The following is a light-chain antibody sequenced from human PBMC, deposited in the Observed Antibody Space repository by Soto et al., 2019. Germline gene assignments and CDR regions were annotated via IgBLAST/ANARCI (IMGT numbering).Light chain of an antibody. CDR3: QQRSSWPFT. J-gene: IGKJ3*01. CDR1: QSIGNY. CDR2: ATS. Sequence: EVVLTQSPATLSLSPGEGATLSCRASQSIGNYLAWYQQKPGQAPRLLIYATSNRSTGITARFSGSGSGTDFTLTISSLEPEDFALYYCQQRSSWPFTFGPGTKVDIK. V-gene: IGKV3-11*01.